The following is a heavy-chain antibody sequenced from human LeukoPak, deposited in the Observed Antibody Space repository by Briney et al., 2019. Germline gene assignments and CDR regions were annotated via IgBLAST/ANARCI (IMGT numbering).Heavy chain of an antibody. CDR3: ASGIVGATSGPFDY. Sequence: PSETLSLTCTVSGGSISIYYWICIRHPPGKAREWVVYIYYSESTNYNPSLKSRVTISVDTSKNQFSLKLSSVTAADTAVYYCASGIVGATSGPFDYWGQGTLVIVSS. V-gene: IGHV4-59*01. J-gene: IGHJ4*02. D-gene: IGHD1-26*01. CDR2: IYYSEST. CDR1: GGSISIYY.